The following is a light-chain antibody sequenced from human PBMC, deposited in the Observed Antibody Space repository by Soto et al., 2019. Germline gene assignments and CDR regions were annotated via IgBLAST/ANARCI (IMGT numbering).Light chain of an antibody. Sequence: EIVMTQSPATLSVSPGERATLSCRASQSVSSNLAWYQQKPGQAPRLLIYGASIRATGIPARFSGSGSGTEFTLTISSLQSEYFAVYYCQQYNNWPPRTFGVGTKVEIK. CDR1: QSVSSN. CDR3: QQYNNWPPRT. J-gene: IGKJ4*01. V-gene: IGKV3-15*01. CDR2: GAS.